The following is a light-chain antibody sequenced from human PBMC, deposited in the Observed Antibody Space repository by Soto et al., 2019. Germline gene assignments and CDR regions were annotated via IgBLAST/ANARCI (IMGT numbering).Light chain of an antibody. CDR3: QQSYSTPQT. Sequence: DIQGTKSPSSLSSSVGDRVTITCLASQSISSYLNWYQQKPGKAPKLLIYAASSLQSGVPSRFSGSGSGTDFTLTISSLQPEDFATYYCQQSYSTPQTFGQGTKVDI. V-gene: IGKV1-39*01. J-gene: IGKJ1*01. CDR2: AAS. CDR1: QSISSY.